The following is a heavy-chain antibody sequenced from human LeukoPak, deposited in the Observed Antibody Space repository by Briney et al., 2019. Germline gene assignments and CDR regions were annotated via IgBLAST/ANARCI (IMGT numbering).Heavy chain of an antibody. D-gene: IGHD4-11*01. CDR2: FYLSGS. V-gene: IGHV4-4*09. J-gene: IGHJ5*02. CDR1: GGSIRRSY. Sequence: PSETLSLTCTVSGGSIRRSYWSWIRQPPGRGLEWIGYFYLSGSNYNPSLKSRVTMSLDTSKNQFFLRLSPVTAADTAVYYCARGGPTGALDDNWFDPWGQGTLVTVSS. CDR3: ARGGPTGALDDNWFDP.